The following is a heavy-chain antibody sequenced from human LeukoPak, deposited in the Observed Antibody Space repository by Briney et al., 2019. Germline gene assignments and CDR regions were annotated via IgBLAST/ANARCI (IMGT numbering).Heavy chain of an antibody. CDR2: IYYSGST. CDR1: GGSISSSSYY. Sequence: SETLSLTCTVSGGSISSSSYYWGWIRQPPGKGLEWIGSIYYSGSTYYNPSLKSRVTISVDTSKNQFPLKLSSVTAADTAVYYCARLSFGPYYYYYMDVWGQGTTVTVSS. J-gene: IGHJ6*03. V-gene: IGHV4-39*01. CDR3: ARLSFGPYYYYYMDV. D-gene: IGHD3-10*01.